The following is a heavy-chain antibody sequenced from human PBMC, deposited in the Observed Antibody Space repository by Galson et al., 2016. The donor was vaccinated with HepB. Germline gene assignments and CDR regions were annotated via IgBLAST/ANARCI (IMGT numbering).Heavy chain of an antibody. D-gene: IGHD2-8*02. Sequence: SLRLSCAASGFTFQYYGLHWVRQAPGKGLESVAVISPDGVNKYYADSVKGRFTISRDNSNNTVFLQMNSLRAGDTAVDYCAKDQDFCTGGVCYVKSYYYGMDVWGQGTTATVSS. CDR1: GFTFQYYG. V-gene: IGHV3-30*18. J-gene: IGHJ6*02. CDR2: ISPDGVNK. CDR3: AKDQDFCTGGVCYVKSYYYGMDV.